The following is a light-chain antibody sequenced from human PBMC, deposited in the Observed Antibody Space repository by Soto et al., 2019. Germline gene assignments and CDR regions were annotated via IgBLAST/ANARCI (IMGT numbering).Light chain of an antibody. J-gene: IGLJ2*01. Sequence: QSALTQPHSVSGSPGQSVTISCTGTSSDVGGYNYVSWYQHHPGKAPKLIIYDVSKRPSGVPDRFSGSKSGNTASLTISGLQAEDEADYYCCSYAGGYTHAVFGGGTKVTVL. V-gene: IGLV2-11*01. CDR1: SSDVGGYNY. CDR3: CSYAGGYTHAV. CDR2: DVS.